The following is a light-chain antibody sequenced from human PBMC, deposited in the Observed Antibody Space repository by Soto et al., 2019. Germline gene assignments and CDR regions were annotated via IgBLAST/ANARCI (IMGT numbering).Light chain of an antibody. V-gene: IGLV2-23*02. CDR3: CSYAGSSTLYV. CDR2: EVS. CDR1: SSDVGSYNL. J-gene: IGLJ1*01. Sequence: QSLLTQPASVSGSPGQSITISCTGTSSDVGSYNLVSWYQQHPGKAPKLMIYEVSKRPSGVSNRFSGSKSGNTASLTISGLQAEDEADYYCCSYAGSSTLYVLGTGTKSPS.